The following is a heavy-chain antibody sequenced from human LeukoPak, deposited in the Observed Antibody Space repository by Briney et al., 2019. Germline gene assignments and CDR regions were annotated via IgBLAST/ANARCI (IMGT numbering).Heavy chain of an antibody. CDR3: AGGIAMVRGGDV. V-gene: IGHV3-7*01. Sequence: GGSLRLSCAASGLTFSTYWMTWVRQAPGKGLEWVANIKQDGSEKNYVDSVKGRFTISRDNAKNSLYLQMNSLRVEDTAVYYCAGGIAMVRGGDVWGKGTAVTVSS. D-gene: IGHD3-10*01. CDR1: GLTFSTYW. J-gene: IGHJ6*04. CDR2: IKQDGSEK.